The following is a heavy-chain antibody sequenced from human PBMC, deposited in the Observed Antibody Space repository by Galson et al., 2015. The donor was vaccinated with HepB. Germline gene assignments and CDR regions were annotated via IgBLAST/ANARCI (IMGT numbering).Heavy chain of an antibody. J-gene: IGHJ4*02. V-gene: IGHV3-11*05. CDR2: ISSSNSYT. CDR1: GFTFSDYY. CDR3: ARARFGGSYYFDY. D-gene: IGHD1-26*01. Sequence: SLRLSCAASGFTFSDYYMSWIRQAPGKGLEWVSYISSSNSYTNYADSVKGRFTISRDNAKNSLYLQMNSLRAEDTAVYYCARARFGGSYYFDYWGQGTLVTASS.